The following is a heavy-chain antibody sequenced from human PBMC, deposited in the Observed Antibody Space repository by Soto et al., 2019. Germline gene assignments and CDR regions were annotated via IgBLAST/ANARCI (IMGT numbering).Heavy chain of an antibody. CDR3: ARGGIAAAAPPDY. Sequence: SKTLSLTCTVSGDSISSGGYYWSWIRQHPGKGLEWIGYIYYSGSTYYNPSLKSRVTISVDTSKNQFSLKLSSVTAADTAVYYCARGGIAAAAPPDYWGQGTLVTVSS. D-gene: IGHD6-13*01. CDR1: GDSISSGGYY. J-gene: IGHJ4*02. V-gene: IGHV4-31*03. CDR2: IYYSGST.